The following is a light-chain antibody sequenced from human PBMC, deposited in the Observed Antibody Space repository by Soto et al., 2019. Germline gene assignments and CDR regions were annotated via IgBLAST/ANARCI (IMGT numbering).Light chain of an antibody. CDR3: AAWDDSLNGYV. J-gene: IGLJ1*01. Sequence: QSVLTQPPSASGTPGQRVTISCSGSSSNIGSNTVNWYQHLPGTAPRLLIYSNNQRPSGVPDRFSGSKSGTSACLAISGLQSEDEADYYCAAWDDSLNGYVFGTGTKLTVL. V-gene: IGLV1-44*01. CDR2: SNN. CDR1: SSNIGSNT.